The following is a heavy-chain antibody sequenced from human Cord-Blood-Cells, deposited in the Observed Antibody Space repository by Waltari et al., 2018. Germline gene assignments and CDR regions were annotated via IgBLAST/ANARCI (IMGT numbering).Heavy chain of an antibody. CDR2: INHSGST. CDR3: ARSSYELGHNYYYYGMDV. D-gene: IGHD1-26*01. J-gene: IGHJ6*02. Sequence: QVQLQQWGAGLLKPSETLSLTCAVYGGSFSGYYWSWIRQPPGKGLECIGEINHSGSTNYNPSLKSRVTISVDTSKNQFSLKLSSVTAADTAVYYCARSSYELGHNYYYYGMDVWGQGTTVTVSS. V-gene: IGHV4-34*01. CDR1: GGSFSGYY.